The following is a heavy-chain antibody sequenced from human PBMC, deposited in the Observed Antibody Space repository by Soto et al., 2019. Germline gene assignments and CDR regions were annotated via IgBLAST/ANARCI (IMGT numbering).Heavy chain of an antibody. V-gene: IGHV3-21*01. J-gene: IGHJ4*02. CDR3: ARSGYSYGWGEGNHY. D-gene: IGHD5-18*01. Sequence: GGSLRLSCAASGFTFSSYSMNWVRQAPGKGLEWVSSISSSSSYIYYADSVKGRFTISRDNAKNSLYLQMNSLRAEDTAVYYCARSGYSYGWGEGNHYWGQGTLVTVSS. CDR2: ISSSSSYI. CDR1: GFTFSSYS.